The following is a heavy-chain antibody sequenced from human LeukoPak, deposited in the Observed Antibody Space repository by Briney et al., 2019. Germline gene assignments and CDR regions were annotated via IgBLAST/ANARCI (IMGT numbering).Heavy chain of an antibody. CDR2: VYPSGST. Sequence: SQTLSLTCTVSGGSISSGSYYWSWIRQPAGKGLEWIGRVYPSGSTNYSPSLKSRVTISVDTSKNQFSLKLSSVTAADTAVYYCARRQRPRGYGFTFNPEKYYFDYWGQGTLVTVSS. D-gene: IGHD5-18*01. CDR3: ARRQRPRGYGFTFNPEKYYFDY. CDR1: GGSISSGSYY. V-gene: IGHV4-61*02. J-gene: IGHJ4*02.